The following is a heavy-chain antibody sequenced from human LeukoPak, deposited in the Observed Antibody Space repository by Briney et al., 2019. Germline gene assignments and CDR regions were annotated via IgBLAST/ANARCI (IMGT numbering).Heavy chain of an antibody. J-gene: IGHJ6*03. CDR1: GGSISSNY. Sequence: SETLSLTCTVSGGSISSNYWTWIRQPPGRGPEWIGFLYTSGSPNYNPSLKSRVTISEDTSKNQVSLELSSVTAADTAVYYCARVALPAADKTYYYYYYMDVWGKGTTVTVSS. D-gene: IGHD6-13*01. V-gene: IGHV4-4*09. CDR2: LYTSGSP. CDR3: ARVALPAADKTYYYYYYMDV.